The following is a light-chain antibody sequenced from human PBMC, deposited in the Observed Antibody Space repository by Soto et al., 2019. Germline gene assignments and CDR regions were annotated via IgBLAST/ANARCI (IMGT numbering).Light chain of an antibody. CDR1: QGISSY. J-gene: IGKJ2*01. CDR3: QQLNSYWYT. Sequence: DIQLTQSPSFLSASVGDRVTITCRASQGISSYLAWYQQKPGKAPKLLINGASNLQSGVPSRFSGSGSGTEFTLTINSLQPEDIGTYYCQQLNSYWYTFGQGTKLEI. CDR2: GAS. V-gene: IGKV1-9*01.